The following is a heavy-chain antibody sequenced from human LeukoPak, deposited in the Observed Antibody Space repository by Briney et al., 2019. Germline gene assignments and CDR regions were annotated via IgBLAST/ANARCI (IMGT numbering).Heavy chain of an antibody. D-gene: IGHD2-2*01. CDR1: GVTFSSYC. Sequence: VGSLRLSCAASGVTFSSYCMTWVRQAPGKGLERVAHIKNDGSEKYYVDSVKGRFTISRDNAKNSLYLQMNSLRVEDTAVYYCARDPASAVPIDYLGQGTLVTVSS. V-gene: IGHV3-7*01. CDR2: IKNDGSEK. CDR3: ARDPASAVPIDY. J-gene: IGHJ4*02.